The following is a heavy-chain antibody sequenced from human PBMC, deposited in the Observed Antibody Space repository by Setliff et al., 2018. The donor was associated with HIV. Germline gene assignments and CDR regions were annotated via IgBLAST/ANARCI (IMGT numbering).Heavy chain of an antibody. CDR3: VRGFWANTH. Sequence: PGGSLRLSCVASGVTFSSYWMGWVRQAPGKGLEWVANIKADGNDKYYLDSVKGRFTISRDNTKKSLFLQMSSLRAEDTGIYYCVRGFWANTHWGQGTLVTVSS. V-gene: IGHV3-7*01. CDR2: IKADGNDK. D-gene: IGHD2-2*02. CDR1: GVTFSSYW. J-gene: IGHJ4*02.